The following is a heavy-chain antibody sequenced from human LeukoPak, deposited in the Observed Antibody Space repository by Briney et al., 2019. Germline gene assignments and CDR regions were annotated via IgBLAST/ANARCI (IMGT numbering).Heavy chain of an antibody. V-gene: IGHV3-53*01. CDR1: GFTVITND. CDR2: LYSDGNT. Sequence: GGSLRLSCAASGFTVITNDMTWVRQAPGKGLEWVSVLYSDGNTKYTDSVQGRFTISRDNSKNTLYLEMNSLSPDDTAVYYCARGVVPLAANTLAYWGQGTLVTVSS. J-gene: IGHJ4*02. CDR3: ARGVVPLAANTLAY. D-gene: IGHD1-1*01.